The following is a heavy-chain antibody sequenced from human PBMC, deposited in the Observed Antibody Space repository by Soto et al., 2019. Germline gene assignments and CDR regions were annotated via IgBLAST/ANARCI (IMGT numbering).Heavy chain of an antibody. J-gene: IGHJ4*02. CDR2: ISASGGST. Sequence: EVQVLESGGGLVQPGGSLRLSCAASGLTFSNYAMSWVRQAPGKGLEWVSAISASGGSTYYTDSVKGRFTISRDNSKSTLYLQMNSLRVEDTAVYYCGTGLAVAGTPYWGQGTLVSVSS. CDR1: GLTFSNYA. V-gene: IGHV3-23*01. D-gene: IGHD6-19*01. CDR3: GTGLAVAGTPY.